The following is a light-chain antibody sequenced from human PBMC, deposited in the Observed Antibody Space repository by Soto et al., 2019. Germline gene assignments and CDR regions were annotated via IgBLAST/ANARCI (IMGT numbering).Light chain of an antibody. CDR2: GTS. J-gene: IGKJ1*01. Sequence: LSTPSPVTMTLSLREGPTECWKASHSGGSSYLAWYQQQPGQAPSVLIYGTSSRTTSSPDRISGSGAGTDFTLTISRLEPEEFAVEYCQQYTTSSWTFGQGTKVDIK. V-gene: IGKV3-20*01. CDR1: HSGGSSY. CDR3: QQYTTSSWT.